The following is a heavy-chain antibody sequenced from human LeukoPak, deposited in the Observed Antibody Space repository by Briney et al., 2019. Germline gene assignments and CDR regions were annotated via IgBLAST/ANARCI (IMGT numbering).Heavy chain of an antibody. CDR3: TTDLPRSTSCSHDY. V-gene: IGHV3-15*01. CDR2: IKRDIDGGTT. CDR1: GFTFSNSW. Sequence: GGSLRLSCAGSGFTFSNSWMLWVRQAPGRGLEWVARIKRDIDGGTTDYAAPVKGRFTITRDDSENTLYLQMNSLKTEDTAVYYCTTDLPRSTSCSHDYWGQGTRSPSPQ. J-gene: IGHJ4*02. D-gene: IGHD2/OR15-2a*01.